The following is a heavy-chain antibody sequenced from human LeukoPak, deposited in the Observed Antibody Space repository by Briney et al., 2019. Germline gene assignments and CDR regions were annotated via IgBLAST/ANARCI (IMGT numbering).Heavy chain of an antibody. Sequence: GGSLRLSCAGSGFTFSSHWMTWVRQTAGKGLEWVASIKHDGSEKNYVDSVKGRFTISRDNAKNSLYVQMDSLRVEDTAVYYCARDNFDWRPLDSRGQGILVTVSS. J-gene: IGHJ4*02. CDR2: IKHDGSEK. V-gene: IGHV3-7*03. CDR3: ARDNFDWRPLDS. D-gene: IGHD3-9*01. CDR1: GFTFSSHW.